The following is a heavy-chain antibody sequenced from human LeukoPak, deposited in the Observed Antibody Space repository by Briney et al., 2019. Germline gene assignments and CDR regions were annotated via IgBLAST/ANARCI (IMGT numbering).Heavy chain of an antibody. Sequence: GGSLRLSCVVSGFTFSSYAMSWVRQAPGKGLEWVSGISGSGGSTYYADSVKGRFTTSRDNTKNTLYLQMNSLRAEDTAVYYCAKGGSSWWDYFDFWGQGTLVTVSS. CDR2: ISGSGGST. J-gene: IGHJ4*02. CDR1: GFTFSSYA. D-gene: IGHD6-13*01. V-gene: IGHV3-23*01. CDR3: AKGGSSWWDYFDF.